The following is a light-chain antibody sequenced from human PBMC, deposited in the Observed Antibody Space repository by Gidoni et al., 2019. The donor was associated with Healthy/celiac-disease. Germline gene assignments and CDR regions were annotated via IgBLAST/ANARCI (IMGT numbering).Light chain of an antibody. V-gene: IGKV3-15*01. CDR1: QSVSSN. CDR3: QQWGT. J-gene: IGKJ2*02. CDR2: GAS. Sequence: ETVMTQSPATLSVSPWERATLSCRASQSVSSNLAWYQQTPGQAPRLLIYGASARATGIPARFSGSGSGTECTLTISSLQSEDFAVYYCQQWGTFGQGTKLESK.